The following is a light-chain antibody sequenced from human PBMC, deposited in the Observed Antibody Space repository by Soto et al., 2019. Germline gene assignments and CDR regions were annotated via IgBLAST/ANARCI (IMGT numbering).Light chain of an antibody. CDR1: QSVSSSY. Sequence: EIVLTQSQGTLSLSPGERATLSCRASQSVSSSYLAWYQQKPGQGPRLLIYGASSRATGIPDRFSASVSGTDFTLTISRLEPEVFAVYYFHQYGSSPLTFGGGTKVEIK. V-gene: IGKV3-20*01. J-gene: IGKJ4*01. CDR2: GAS. CDR3: HQYGSSPLT.